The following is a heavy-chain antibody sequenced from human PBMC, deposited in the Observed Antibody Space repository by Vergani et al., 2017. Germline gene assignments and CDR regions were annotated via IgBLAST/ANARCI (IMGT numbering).Heavy chain of an antibody. V-gene: IGHV3-30*18. CDR2: ISYDGSNK. D-gene: IGHD3-10*01. Sequence: QVQLVESGGGVVQPGRSLRLSCAASGFTFSSYGMHWVRQAPGKGLEWVAVISYDGSNKYYADSVKGRFTISSDNSKNTLYLQMNSLRAEDTAVYYCANSDPYYYGSGSYYGFDYWGQGTLVTVSS. CDR1: GFTFSSYG. J-gene: IGHJ4*02. CDR3: ANSDPYYYGSGSYYGFDY.